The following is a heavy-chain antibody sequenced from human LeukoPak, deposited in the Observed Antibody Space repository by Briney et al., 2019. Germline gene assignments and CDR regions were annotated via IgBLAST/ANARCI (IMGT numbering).Heavy chain of an antibody. CDR3: ARHTGSGCSYWYFDL. J-gene: IGHJ2*01. CDR1: GGSISSYY. CDR2: IYYSGST. D-gene: IGHD6-19*01. Sequence: SETLSLTCTVSGGSISSYYWSWIRQPPGKGLEWIGYIYYSGSTNYNPSLKSRVTISVDTSKNQFSLKLSSVTAADTAVYYCARHTGSGCSYWYFDLWGRGTLVPVSS. V-gene: IGHV4-59*08.